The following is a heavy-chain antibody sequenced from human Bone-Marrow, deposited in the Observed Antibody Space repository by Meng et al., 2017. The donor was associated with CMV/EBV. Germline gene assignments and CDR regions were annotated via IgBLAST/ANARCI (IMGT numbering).Heavy chain of an antibody. CDR3: ASGNDDFWSQFDY. V-gene: IGHV1-69*05. Sequence: SVKVSCKASGGTFSSYAISWVRQAPGQGLEWMGGIIPIFGTAHYAQKFQGRVTITTDESTSTAYMELSSLRSEDTAVYYCASGNDDFWSQFDYWGQGTLVTVSS. CDR1: GGTFSSYA. J-gene: IGHJ4*02. CDR2: IIPIFGTA. D-gene: IGHD3-3*01.